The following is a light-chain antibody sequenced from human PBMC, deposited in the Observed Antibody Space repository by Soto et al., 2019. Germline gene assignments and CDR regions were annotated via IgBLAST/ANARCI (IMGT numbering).Light chain of an antibody. CDR3: QVWDITTDHYV. J-gene: IGLJ1*01. V-gene: IGLV3-21*04. CDR1: NIGSKR. Sequence: SYELTQPPSVSVAPEKTARLTCSGDNIGSKRVHWYRQKPGQAPVLVIYYDSDRPSGIPERFSGSNSGNTATLTINRVEAGDEADYYCQVWDITTDHYVFGTGTKLTVL. CDR2: YDS.